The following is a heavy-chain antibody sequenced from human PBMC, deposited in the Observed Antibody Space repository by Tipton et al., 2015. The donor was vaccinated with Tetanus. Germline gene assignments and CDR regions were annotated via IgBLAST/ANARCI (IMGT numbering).Heavy chain of an antibody. J-gene: IGHJ2*01. CDR2: IYSNGKT. D-gene: IGHD3-3*01. CDR1: GGSFSSHY. CDR3: ARAAYDSASGRTHRFFDL. Sequence: TLSLTCTVSGGSFSSHYWSWIRQSADMGLEWIGRIYSNGKTDYNPSLKSRVRLSVDASNHKFSLNLTSVTAPDTAVHYCARAAYDSASGRTHRFFDLWGRGTLVTVSS. V-gene: IGHV4-4*07.